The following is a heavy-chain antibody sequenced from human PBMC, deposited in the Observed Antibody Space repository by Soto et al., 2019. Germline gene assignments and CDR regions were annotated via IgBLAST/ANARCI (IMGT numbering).Heavy chain of an antibody. V-gene: IGHV2-5*02. Sequence: QITLKESGPTLVKPTQTLTLTCTFSGFSLSTSGVGVGWIRQPPGKALEWLALIYWDDDKRYSPSLKSRLTSHKDTSQTHVVLTLTNMDPADTATDYCAHRPSYCSGGSCYSGFDYGGQGTLVTVSS. J-gene: IGHJ4*02. CDR2: IYWDDDK. CDR3: AHRPSYCSGGSCYSGFDY. CDR1: GFSLSTSGVG. D-gene: IGHD2-15*01.